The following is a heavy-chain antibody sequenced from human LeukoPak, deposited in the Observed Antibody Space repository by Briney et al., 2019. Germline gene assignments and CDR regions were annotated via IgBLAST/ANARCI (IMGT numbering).Heavy chain of an antibody. V-gene: IGHV3-49*04. Sequence: GGSLRLSCTVSGFTFGDYAINWVRQAPGKGLEWVGFIRSKAFGETAEYAASVKGRFTISRDDSKSIAYLQMNSLRTEDTAVYYCTRDRGSSTLGDYWGQGTLVTVSS. CDR2: IRSKAFGETA. CDR1: GFTFGDYA. D-gene: IGHD7-27*01. CDR3: TRDRGSSTLGDY. J-gene: IGHJ4*02.